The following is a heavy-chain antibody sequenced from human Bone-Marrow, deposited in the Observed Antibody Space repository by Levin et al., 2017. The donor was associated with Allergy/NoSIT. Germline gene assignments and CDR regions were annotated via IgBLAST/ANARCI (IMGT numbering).Heavy chain of an antibody. V-gene: IGHV3-15*01. J-gene: IGHJ4*02. CDR3: TTDSAH. Sequence: GGSLRLSCAASGFTFTNAWMSWVRQAPGKGLEWVGRIKSTTEGGTTDYVASVRGRFTISRDDSENTVYLHMDSLKTEDTAVYFCTTDSAHWGQGTLVTVSS. CDR1: GFTFTNAW. CDR2: IKSTTEGGTT.